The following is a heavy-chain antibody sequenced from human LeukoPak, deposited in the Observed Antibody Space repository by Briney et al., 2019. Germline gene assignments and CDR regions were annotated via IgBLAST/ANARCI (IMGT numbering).Heavy chain of an antibody. CDR1: GGSISSYY. CDR2: IYYSGST. V-gene: IGHV4-59*08. J-gene: IGHJ4*02. CDR3: ARQAGSYAFYYYDY. D-gene: IGHD2-2*01. Sequence: SETLSLTCTVSGGSISSYYWSWIRQPPGKGLEWIGYIYYSGSTNYNPSHRSRVTISVDTSKNQFSLKLTSVTAADTAVYYCARQAGSYAFYYYDYWGQGTLVTVSS.